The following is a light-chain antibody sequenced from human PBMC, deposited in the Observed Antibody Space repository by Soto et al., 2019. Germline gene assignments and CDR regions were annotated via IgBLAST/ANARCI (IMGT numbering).Light chain of an antibody. Sequence: DIQMTQSPSTLSASVGDGVTITCRASQRISTWLAWYQQRPGKVPNLLIWDTSKLQSGVPSRFSGSGSGTEFTLTIASLQRDDFATYWCQQYDEYPLTFGGGTKVELK. CDR1: QRISTW. CDR3: QQYDEYPLT. V-gene: IGKV1-5*01. J-gene: IGKJ4*01. CDR2: DTS.